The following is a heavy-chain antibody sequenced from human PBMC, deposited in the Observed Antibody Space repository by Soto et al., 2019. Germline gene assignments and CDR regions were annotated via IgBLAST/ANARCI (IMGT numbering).Heavy chain of an antibody. V-gene: IGHV4-30-4*01. CDR2: IYYSGSA. D-gene: IGHD6-13*01. J-gene: IGHJ5*02. Sequence: KTAETLSLTCTVSIGSITRSDYYWSWIRQPPGKGLEWIGYIYYSGSAYYNPSLKSRVFISVDTSKNQFSLNLNSVTAADTAVYYCARGSEEKLDAQEMGFDPWGQGTLVTVSS. CDR3: ARGSEEKLDAQEMGFDP. CDR1: IGSITRSDYY.